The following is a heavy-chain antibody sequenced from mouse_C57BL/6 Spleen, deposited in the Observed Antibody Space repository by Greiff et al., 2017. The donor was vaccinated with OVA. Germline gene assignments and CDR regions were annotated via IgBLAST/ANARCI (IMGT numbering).Heavy chain of an antibody. V-gene: IGHV6-6*01. D-gene: IGHD2-2*01. CDR2: IRNKANNHAT. CDR1: GFTFSDAW. J-gene: IGHJ1*03. CDR3: TRGYGYDETEYFDV. Sequence: DVKLVEPGGGLVQPGGSMKLSCAASGFTFSDAWMDWVRQSPEKGLEWVAEIRNKANNHATDYAESVKGRFTISRAASKSSVYLQMNSLRAEDTGIYYCTRGYGYDETEYFDVWGTGTTVTVSS.